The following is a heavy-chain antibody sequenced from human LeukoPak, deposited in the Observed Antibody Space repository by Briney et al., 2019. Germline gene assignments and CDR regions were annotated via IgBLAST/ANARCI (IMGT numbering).Heavy chain of an antibody. CDR2: INSDGSIT. CDR3: ARASPMIDY. J-gene: IGHJ4*02. Sequence: GGSLRLSCAASGFGLSGYWMNWVRQVPGRGLVWVSRINSDGSITDYADSVKGRFTISRDTAENTLYLQMNSLGAEDTAVYYCARASPMIDYWGQGTLVTVSS. CDR1: GFGLSGYW. D-gene: IGHD3-22*01. V-gene: IGHV3-74*01.